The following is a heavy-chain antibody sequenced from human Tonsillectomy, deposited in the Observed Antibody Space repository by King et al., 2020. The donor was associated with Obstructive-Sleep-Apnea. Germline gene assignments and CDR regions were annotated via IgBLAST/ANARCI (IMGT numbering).Heavy chain of an antibody. Sequence: VQLVESGGGLVQPGRSLRLSCAASGFIFDDYAMHWVRQAPGKGLEWVSGISWNSGSIGYADSVKGRFTISRDNAKNYLYLQMNSLRAEDTALYYCTNAFGEFFDYWVQGTLVTVSS. CDR1: GFIFDDYA. CDR2: ISWNSGSI. J-gene: IGHJ4*02. V-gene: IGHV3-9*01. CDR3: TNAFGEFFDY. D-gene: IGHD3-10*01.